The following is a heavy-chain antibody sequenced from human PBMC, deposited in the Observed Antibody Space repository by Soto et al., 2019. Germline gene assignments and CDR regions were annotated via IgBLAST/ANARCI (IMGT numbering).Heavy chain of an antibody. D-gene: IGHD1-26*01. CDR3: ARDRSQLVGATKPDY. J-gene: IGHJ4*02. Sequence: GAPVKVSCKASGYTFTSYGISWVRQAPGQGLEWMGWISAYNGNTNYAQKLQGRVTMTTDTSTSTAYMELRSLRSDDTAVYYCARDRSQLVGATKPDYWGQGTLVTVSS. V-gene: IGHV1-18*01. CDR1: GYTFTSYG. CDR2: ISAYNGNT.